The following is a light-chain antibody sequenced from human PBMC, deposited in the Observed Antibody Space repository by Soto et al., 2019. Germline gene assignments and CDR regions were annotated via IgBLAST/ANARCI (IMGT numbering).Light chain of an antibody. Sequence: EIVMTQSPATLSVSPEERATLSCWASQTVSSAVAWYRQKRGQAPRLLIYGASTRATGIPARFSGSGSGTEFIFTISSLQSEDLATYYCQQYHKWPLSFGGGTKVEIQ. J-gene: IGKJ4*01. CDR2: GAS. CDR1: QTVSSA. CDR3: QQYHKWPLS. V-gene: IGKV3-15*01.